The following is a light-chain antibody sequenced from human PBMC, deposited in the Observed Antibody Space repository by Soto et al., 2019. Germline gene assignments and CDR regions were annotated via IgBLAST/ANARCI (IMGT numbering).Light chain of an antibody. V-gene: IGLV1-44*01. CDR3: EAWDDTLNGHV. J-gene: IGLJ1*01. CDR1: SSNVGTNT. CDR2: SND. Sequence: QPVLTQPPSASGTPGQGVTISCSGSSSNVGTNTVNWYQQFPGTAPKLLIYSNDQRPSGVPDRFSGSKSGTSASLAISGLQSEDEGDYYCEAWDDTLNGHVFGTGTKLTVL.